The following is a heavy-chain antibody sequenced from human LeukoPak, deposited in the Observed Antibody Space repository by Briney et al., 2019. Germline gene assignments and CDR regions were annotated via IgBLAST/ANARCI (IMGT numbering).Heavy chain of an antibody. V-gene: IGHV1-69*05. CDR2: IIPIFGTA. D-gene: IGHD3-22*01. Sequence: GASVKVSCKASGDTFSSYAISWVRQAPGQGLEWMRRIIPIFGTANYAQKFQGRVTITTDESTSTAYMELSSLRSEDTAVYYCARDSYYYDSSLRHWGQGTLVTVSS. CDR1: GDTFSSYA. CDR3: ARDSYYYDSSLRH. J-gene: IGHJ1*01.